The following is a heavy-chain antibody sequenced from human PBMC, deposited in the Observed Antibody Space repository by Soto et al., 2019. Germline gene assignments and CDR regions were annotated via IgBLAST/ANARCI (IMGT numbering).Heavy chain of an antibody. CDR1: GDTFSSYA. D-gene: IGHD3-22*01. CDR3: VRDGSGYRSRASPRDV. CDR2: IIPIFGTA. V-gene: IGHV1-69*01. J-gene: IGHJ6*02. Sequence: QVQLVQSGAEVKKPGSSVKVSCKASGDTFSSYAISWVRQAPGQGLEWMGGIIPIFGTANYAQKFQGRVTVTADESTSTAYMELSSLRSEDTAVDSGVRDGSGYRSRASPRDVWGQGTTVTVSS.